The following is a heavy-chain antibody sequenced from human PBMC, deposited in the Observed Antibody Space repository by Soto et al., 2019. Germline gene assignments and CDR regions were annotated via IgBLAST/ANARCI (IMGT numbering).Heavy chain of an antibody. D-gene: IGHD1-26*01. V-gene: IGHV1-18*04. Sequence: ASVKVSCKASGYTFTSYGISWVRQAPGQGLEWMGWISAYNGNTNYAQQLQGRVTMTTDTSTSTAYMELRSLRSDDTAVYYCSRETSGSHPADDAFDIWGQGTMVTVSS. CDR2: ISAYNGNT. CDR1: GYTFTSYG. J-gene: IGHJ3*02. CDR3: SRETSGSHPADDAFDI.